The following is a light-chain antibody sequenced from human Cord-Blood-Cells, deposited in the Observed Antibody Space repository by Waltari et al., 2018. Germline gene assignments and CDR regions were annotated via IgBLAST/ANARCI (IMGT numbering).Light chain of an antibody. Sequence: QSVLPQPPSASGTPGQRVTISCSGSSSHIGSNYVSWYQQLPGTAPKLLIYRNNQRPSGVPDRFSGSKSGTSASLAISGLRSEDEADYYCAAWDDSLSGRVFGGGTKLTVL. V-gene: IGLV1-47*01. CDR3: AAWDDSLSGRV. CDR1: SSHIGSNY. J-gene: IGLJ3*02. CDR2: RNN.